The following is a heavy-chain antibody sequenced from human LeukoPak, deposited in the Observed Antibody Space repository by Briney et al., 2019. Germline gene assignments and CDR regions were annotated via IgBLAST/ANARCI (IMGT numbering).Heavy chain of an antibody. CDR2: ISSSGNKI. J-gene: IGHJ4*02. CDR3: ASTIRFLEWLSYFDY. CDR1: DFTFSSYN. Sequence: GGSLRLSCAASDFTFSSYNMNWVRQAPGKGLEWVSSISSSGNKIYYADSVKGRFTISRDNAKNSLYLQMNSLRAEDTAVYYCASTIRFLEWLSYFDYWGQGTLVTVSS. D-gene: IGHD3-3*01. V-gene: IGHV3-21*01.